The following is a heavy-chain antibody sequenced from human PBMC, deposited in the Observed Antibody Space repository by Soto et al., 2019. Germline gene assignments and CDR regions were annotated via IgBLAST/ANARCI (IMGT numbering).Heavy chain of an antibody. D-gene: IGHD3-22*01. V-gene: IGHV4-31*03. CDR2: IYYSGST. J-gene: IGHJ4*02. CDR3: ARVTYYYDSSGYYPLYYFDY. CDR1: GGSISSSSYY. Sequence: PSETLSLTCTVSGGSISSSSYYWGWIRQPPGKGLEWIGYIYYSGSTYYNPSLKSRVTISVDTSKNQFSLKLSSVTAADTAVYYCARVTYYYDSSGYYPLYYFDYWGQGTLVTVSS.